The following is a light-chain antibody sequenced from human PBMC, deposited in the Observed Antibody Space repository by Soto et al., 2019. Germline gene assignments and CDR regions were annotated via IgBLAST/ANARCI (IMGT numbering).Light chain of an antibody. Sequence: ASQSVSINLAWYQQKPGQAPKLLIYDASTRATGIPARFSGSGSGTDFTLTISGLQSEDFASYYCQQSELSPRTFGQGTKVDIK. J-gene: IGKJ1*01. V-gene: IGKV3D-15*01. CDR1: QSVSIN. CDR3: QQSELSPRT. CDR2: DAS.